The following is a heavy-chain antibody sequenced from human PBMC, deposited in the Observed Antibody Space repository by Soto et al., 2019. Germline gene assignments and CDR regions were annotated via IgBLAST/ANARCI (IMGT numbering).Heavy chain of an antibody. J-gene: IGHJ6*02. V-gene: IGHV4-31*03. CDR1: GGSISSGGYY. Sequence: SETLSLTCTVSGGSISSGGYYWSWIRQHPGKGLEWIGYIYYSGSTYYNPSLKSRVTISVDTSKNQFSLKLSSVTAADTAVYYCAMGYDFWSGYYPTPSYGMDVWGQGTTVTVSS. D-gene: IGHD3-3*01. CDR3: AMGYDFWSGYYPTPSYGMDV. CDR2: IYYSGST.